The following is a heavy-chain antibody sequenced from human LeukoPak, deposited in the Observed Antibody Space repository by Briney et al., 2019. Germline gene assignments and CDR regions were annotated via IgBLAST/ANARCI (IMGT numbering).Heavy chain of an antibody. Sequence: PGGSLRLSCAASGFTFSSYAMHWVRQAPGKGLEWVAVISYDGSNKYYADSVKGRFTISRDNSKNTLYLQMNSLRAEDTAVYYCAKDFGYIVVVVAATHFDYWGQGTLVTVSS. D-gene: IGHD2-15*01. CDR1: GFTFSSYA. CDR3: AKDFGYIVVVVAATHFDY. J-gene: IGHJ4*02. CDR2: ISYDGSNK. V-gene: IGHV3-30-3*01.